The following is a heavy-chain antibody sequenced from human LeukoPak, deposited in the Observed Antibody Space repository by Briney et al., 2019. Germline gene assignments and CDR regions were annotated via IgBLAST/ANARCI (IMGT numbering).Heavy chain of an antibody. CDR2: INPNSGGT. CDR1: GYTFTSYG. Sequence: ASVKVSCKASGYTFTSYGITWVRQAPGQGLEWMGWINPNSGGTNYAQKFQGRVTMTRDTSISTAYMELSRLRSDDTAVYYCARERSVRAAAGKNWFDPWGQGTLVTVSS. CDR3: ARERSVRAAAGKNWFDP. D-gene: IGHD6-13*01. J-gene: IGHJ5*02. V-gene: IGHV1-2*02.